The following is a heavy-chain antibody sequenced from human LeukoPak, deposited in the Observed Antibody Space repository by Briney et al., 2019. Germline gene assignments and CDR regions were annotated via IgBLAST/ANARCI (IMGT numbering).Heavy chain of an antibody. V-gene: IGHV3-64*01. J-gene: IGHJ4*02. D-gene: IGHD6-13*01. CDR1: GFIFSNYV. Sequence: GGSLRLSYAASGFIFSNYVMHWVRQAPGKGLESVSAIRGDGDRTHYTNFVKGRFTISRDNSKNTLFLQMGDLRPEDTGIYYCAREPAVGTADFWGQGTLVTVSS. CDR3: AREPAVGTADF. CDR2: IRGDGDRT.